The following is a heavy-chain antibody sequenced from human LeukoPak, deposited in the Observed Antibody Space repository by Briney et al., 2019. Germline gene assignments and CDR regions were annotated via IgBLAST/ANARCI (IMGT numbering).Heavy chain of an antibody. Sequence: GRSLRLSCAASGFNFDDYAMHWVRQAPGKGLEWVSLISGDGTITYYADSVKGRFTISRDNNKSSLFLQMKSLRTEDTALYYCAKEYDILTGYGPYYSMDVWGQGTTVTVSS. J-gene: IGHJ6*02. CDR2: ISGDGTIT. CDR1: GFNFDDYA. D-gene: IGHD3-9*01. V-gene: IGHV3-43*02. CDR3: AKEYDILTGYGPYYSMDV.